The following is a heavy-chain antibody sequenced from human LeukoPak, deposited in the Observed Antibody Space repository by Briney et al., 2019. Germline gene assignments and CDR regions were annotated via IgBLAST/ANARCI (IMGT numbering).Heavy chain of an antibody. J-gene: IGHJ4*02. V-gene: IGHV3-15*01. D-gene: IGHD3-22*01. CDR1: GFTFSNAC. Sequence: GGSLRLSCTASGFTFSNACMSWVRQAPGKGLEWVGRIKSKTNGGTTDYAAPVKGRFTISRDDSKNTLFLQMNSLKTEDTAVYYCTTVVWGSGYYNFDYWGQGTLVTVSS. CDR2: IKSKTNGGTT. CDR3: TTVVWGSGYYNFDY.